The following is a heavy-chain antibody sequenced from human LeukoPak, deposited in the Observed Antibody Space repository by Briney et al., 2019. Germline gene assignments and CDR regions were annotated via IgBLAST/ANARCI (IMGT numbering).Heavy chain of an antibody. D-gene: IGHD3-9*01. Sequence: PGGSLRLSCAASGFTFSSYGMSWVRQAPGKGLEWVSAISGSGGSTYYADSVKGRFTISRDNSKNTLYLQMNRLRAEDTAVYYCAKDPYRYFDWIPLDYWGQGTLVTVSS. J-gene: IGHJ4*02. CDR1: GFTFSSYG. V-gene: IGHV3-23*01. CDR2: ISGSGGST. CDR3: AKDPYRYFDWIPLDY.